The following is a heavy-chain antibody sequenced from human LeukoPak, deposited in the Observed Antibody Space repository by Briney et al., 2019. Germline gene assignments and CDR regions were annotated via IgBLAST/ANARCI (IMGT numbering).Heavy chain of an antibody. CDR2: MNTKSGNT. V-gene: IGHV1-8*03. CDR1: GYTFTSYE. Sequence: ASVKVSCKASGYTFTSYEIHWVRQGPGQRLEWMGWMNTKSGNTVYAQKFQGRLHITRHTSMSTAYMELSSLRREDTGVYYCARGASRSFDYWGQGSLVTVSS. J-gene: IGHJ4*02. CDR3: ARGASRSFDY.